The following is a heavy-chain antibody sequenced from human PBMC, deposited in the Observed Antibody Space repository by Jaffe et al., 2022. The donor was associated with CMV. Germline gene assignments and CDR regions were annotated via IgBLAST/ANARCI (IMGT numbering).Heavy chain of an antibody. J-gene: IGHJ6*03. D-gene: IGHD3-22*01. CDR1: GFTFSSYW. Sequence: EVQLVESGGGLVQPGGSLRLSCAASGFTFSSYWMHWVRQAPGKGLVWVSRINSDGSSTSYADSVKGRFTISRDNAKNTLYLQMNSLRAEDTAVYYCARDGYYDSSGYYYTPFYYYYMDVWGKGTTVTVSS. V-gene: IGHV3-74*01. CDR2: INSDGSST. CDR3: ARDGYYDSSGYYYTPFYYYYMDV.